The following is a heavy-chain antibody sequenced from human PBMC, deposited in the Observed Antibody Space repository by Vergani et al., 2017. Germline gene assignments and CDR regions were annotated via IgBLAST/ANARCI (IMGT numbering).Heavy chain of an antibody. D-gene: IGHD3-22*01. CDR1: GGSISSHY. CDR2: IYYSGST. V-gene: IGHV4-59*11. J-gene: IGHJ4*02. CDR3: ARVFDYDSSGPGDY. Sequence: QVQLPESGPGLVKPSETLSLTCTVSGGSISSHYWSWIRQPPGKGLEWIGYIYYSGSTNYNPPLKSRVTISVDTSKNQFSLKLSSVTAADTAVYYCARVFDYDSSGPGDYWGQGTLVTVSS.